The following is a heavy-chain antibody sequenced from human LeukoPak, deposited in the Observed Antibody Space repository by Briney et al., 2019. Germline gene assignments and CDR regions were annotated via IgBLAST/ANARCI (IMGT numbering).Heavy chain of an antibody. CDR3: AKDLCGGDCYPYYYAMDV. J-gene: IGHJ6*02. V-gene: IGHV3-23*01. CDR2: VGGSASGT. D-gene: IGHD2-21*02. CDR1: GFIFSSYT. Sequence: TGGSLRLSCAASGFIFSSYTMTWVRQAPGKGLEWVSTVGGSASGTFYADSVKGRFTISRDNSKNTLYLQMNSLRAEDTAVYYCAKDLCGGDCYPYYYAMDVWAKGARSPSP.